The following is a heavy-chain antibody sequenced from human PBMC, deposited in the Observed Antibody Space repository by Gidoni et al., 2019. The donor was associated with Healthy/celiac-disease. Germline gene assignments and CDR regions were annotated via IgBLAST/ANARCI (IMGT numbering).Heavy chain of an antibody. V-gene: IGHV4-4*02. Sequence: QVQLQESGPGLVKPSGTLSLTCAVSGGSISSSNWWSWVRQPPGKGLEWLGEIYHSGSTNYNPSLKSRVTISVDKSKNQFSLKLSSVTAADTAVYYCARVGYSSSWYHLPNWFDPWGQGTLVTVSS. CDR3: ARVGYSSSWYHLPNWFDP. J-gene: IGHJ5*02. CDR1: GGSISSSNW. D-gene: IGHD6-13*01. CDR2: IYHSGST.